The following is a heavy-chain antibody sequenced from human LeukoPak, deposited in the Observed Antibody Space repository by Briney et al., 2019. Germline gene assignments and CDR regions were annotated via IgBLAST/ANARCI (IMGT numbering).Heavy chain of an antibody. Sequence: GRSLRLSCAASGFTFDDYAMHWVRQAPGKGVEWVSGFMWSSGSIVYADSVEGRFTVSRDNAKNSLYLQMNSLRAEDTALYYCAKLGSNWNYSPSAFDIWGQGTMVTVSS. D-gene: IGHD1-7*01. CDR3: AKLGSNWNYSPSAFDI. CDR1: GFTFDDYA. J-gene: IGHJ3*02. CDR2: FMWSSGSI. V-gene: IGHV3-9*01.